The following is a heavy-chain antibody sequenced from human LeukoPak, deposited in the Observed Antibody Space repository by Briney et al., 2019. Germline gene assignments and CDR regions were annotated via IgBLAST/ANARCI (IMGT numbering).Heavy chain of an antibody. J-gene: IGHJ6*02. CDR1: GFTFTSYA. D-gene: IGHD3-10*01. V-gene: IGHV3-48*02. Sequence: GGSLRLSCAASGFTFTSYAMNWVRQAPGKGLEWLSYVGTSGSVKYYADSVKGRFTISRDDAKNSLYLQMNSLRDEDTAVYYCASDDYYGSGRGGYYGMDVWGQGTTVTVSS. CDR3: ASDDYYGSGRGGYYGMDV. CDR2: VGTSGSVK.